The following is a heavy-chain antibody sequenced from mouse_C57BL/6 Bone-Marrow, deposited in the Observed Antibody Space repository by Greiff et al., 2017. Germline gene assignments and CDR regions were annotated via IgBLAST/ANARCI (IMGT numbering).Heavy chain of an antibody. V-gene: IGHV1-18*01. Sequence: EVQLQQSGPELVKPGASVKIPCKASGYTFTDYNMDWVKQSHGKSLEWIGDINPNNGGTIYNQKFKGKATLTVDKSSSTAYMELRSLTSEDTAVYYCARERYYGSFAYWGQGTLVTVSA. J-gene: IGHJ3*01. CDR1: GYTFTDYN. CDR2: INPNNGGT. D-gene: IGHD1-1*01. CDR3: ARERYYGSFAY.